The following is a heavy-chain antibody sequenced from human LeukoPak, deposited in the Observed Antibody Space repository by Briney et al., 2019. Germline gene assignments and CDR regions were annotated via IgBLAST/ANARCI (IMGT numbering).Heavy chain of an antibody. CDR2: INSDGSST. Sequence: GGSLRLSCAASEFSVGSNYMTWVRQAPGKGLVWVSRINSDGSSTSYADSVKGRFTISRDNAKNTLYLQMNSLRAEDTAVYYCARDLRVGATVDFDYWGQGTLVTVSS. CDR3: ARDLRVGATVDFDY. CDR1: EFSVGSNY. V-gene: IGHV3-74*01. D-gene: IGHD1-26*01. J-gene: IGHJ4*02.